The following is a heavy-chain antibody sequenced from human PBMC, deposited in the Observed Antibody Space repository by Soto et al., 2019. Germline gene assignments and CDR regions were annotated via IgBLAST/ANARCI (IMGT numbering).Heavy chain of an antibody. J-gene: IGHJ4*02. CDR2: INSDGSST. V-gene: IGHV3-74*01. CDR3: ARAPRGYYLIDY. CDR1: GFTFSSYW. Sequence: PGGSLRLSCAASGFTFSSYWMHWVRQAPGKGLVWVSRINSDGSSTSYADSVKGRFTISRDNAKNTLYLQMNSLRAEDTAVYYCARAPRGYYLIDYWGQGTLVTVSS. D-gene: IGHD3-22*01.